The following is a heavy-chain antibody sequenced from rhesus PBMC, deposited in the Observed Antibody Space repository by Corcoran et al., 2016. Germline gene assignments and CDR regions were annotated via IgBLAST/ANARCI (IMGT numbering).Heavy chain of an antibody. V-gene: IGHV4-122*02. Sequence: QVQLQESGPGLVKPSETLSLTCAVSGGSISSSYYYWSWIRQAPGKGPAWFGYISYSGSTSYNPSLKSRVTISKDASKNQFSLKLSSVTTADTAVYYCARVRGYCTGSGCYVMAYFEFWGQGALVTVSS. CDR3: ARVRGYCTGSGCYVMAYFEF. CDR1: GGSISSSYYY. J-gene: IGHJ1*01. CDR2: ISYSGST. D-gene: IGHD2-21*01.